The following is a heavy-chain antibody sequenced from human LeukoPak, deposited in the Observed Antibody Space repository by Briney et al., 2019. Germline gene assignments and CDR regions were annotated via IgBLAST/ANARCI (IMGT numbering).Heavy chain of an antibody. CDR1: GFTFSSYA. CDR3: ARGDSSSSRFLFDY. D-gene: IGHD6-13*01. V-gene: IGHV3-30-3*01. CDR2: ISYDGSNK. Sequence: GGSLRLSCAASGFTFSSYAMHWVRQAPGKGLEWVAVISYDGSNKYYADSVKGRFTISRDNSKNTLYLQMNSLRAEDTAVYYCARGDSSSSRFLFDYWGRGTLVTVSS. J-gene: IGHJ4*02.